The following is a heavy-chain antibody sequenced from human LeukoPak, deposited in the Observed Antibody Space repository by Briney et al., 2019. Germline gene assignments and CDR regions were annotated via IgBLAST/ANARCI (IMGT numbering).Heavy chain of an antibody. Sequence: PSGTLSLTCAVSGGSISSSNWWSWVRQPPGKGLEWIGEIYHSGSTNYNPSLKSQVTISVDKSKNRFSLKLSSVTAADTAVYYCARAYGDSPHYFDYWGQGTLVTVSS. D-gene: IGHD4-17*01. CDR3: ARAYGDSPHYFDY. CDR1: GGSISSSNW. V-gene: IGHV4-4*02. CDR2: IYHSGST. J-gene: IGHJ4*02.